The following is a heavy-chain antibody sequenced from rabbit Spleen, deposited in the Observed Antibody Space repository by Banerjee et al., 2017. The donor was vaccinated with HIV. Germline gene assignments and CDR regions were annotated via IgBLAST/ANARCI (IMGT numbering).Heavy chain of an antibody. CDR1: GIDFSSGGY. V-gene: IGHV1S40*01. CDR3: ARGYNL. Sequence: QSLEESGGDLVKPEGSLTLTCTASGIDFSSGGYIWRVRQNSGKGLEVVACIGTNSGSVNYASCAKGRFTISKTSTTVTLQMTNLTGADTATYFCARGYNLWGQGTLVTVS. J-gene: IGHJ4*01. CDR2: IGTNSGSV.